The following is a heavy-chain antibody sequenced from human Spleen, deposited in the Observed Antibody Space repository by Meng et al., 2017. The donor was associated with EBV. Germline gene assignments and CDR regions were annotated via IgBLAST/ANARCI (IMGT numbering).Heavy chain of an antibody. D-gene: IGHD4-17*01. Sequence: VKRVRSGARVKRPGSSVRVSCKASGGTFSSYALSWVRQAPGQRLEWMGGFLPSTTNYAQKFRDRVTITADESTTTAYMELSSLRSEDTAVYYCAGGAADDYGDYSAFDSWGQGTLVTVSS. CDR1: GGTFSSYA. CDR2: FLPSTT. V-gene: IGHV1-69*01. J-gene: IGHJ4*02. CDR3: AGGAADDYGDYSAFDS.